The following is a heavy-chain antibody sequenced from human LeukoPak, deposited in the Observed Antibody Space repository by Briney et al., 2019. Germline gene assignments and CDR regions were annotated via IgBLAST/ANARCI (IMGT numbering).Heavy chain of an antibody. Sequence: GGSLRLSCAASGFTFSSYWMHWVRQAPGKGLVWVSRINSDGSSTSYADSVKGRFTISRDNAKNTLYLQMNSLRAEDTAVYYCARAKLRYFDWLGPFDAFDIWGQGTMVTVSS. CDR1: GFTFSSYW. J-gene: IGHJ3*02. D-gene: IGHD3-9*01. CDR2: INSDGSST. V-gene: IGHV3-74*01. CDR3: ARAKLRYFDWLGPFDAFDI.